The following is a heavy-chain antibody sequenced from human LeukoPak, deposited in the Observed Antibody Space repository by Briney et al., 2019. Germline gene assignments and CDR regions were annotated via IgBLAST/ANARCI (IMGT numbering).Heavy chain of an antibody. CDR1: GGSISSYY. J-gene: IGHJ3*02. CDR3: ARADGYGGSYYAFDI. V-gene: IGHV4-59*01. CDR2: IYYSGST. Sequence: PSETLSLTCTVSGGSISSYYWSWIRQPPGKGLEWIGYIYYSGSTNYNPSLKSRVTISVDTSKNQFSLKLSSVTAAGTAVYYCARADGYGGSYYAFDIWGQGTMVTVSS. D-gene: IGHD1-26*01.